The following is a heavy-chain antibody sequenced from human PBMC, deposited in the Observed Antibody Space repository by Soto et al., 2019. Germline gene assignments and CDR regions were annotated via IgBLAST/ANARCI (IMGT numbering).Heavy chain of an antibody. CDR3: ARPLCGSGSYNDY. CDR1: GYSFATYW. Sequence: GESLKICCKGSGYSFATYWIAWVRQMPGKGLEWMGIIYPAVSDTRYGPSFQGQVTISADKSISTAYLQWSSLKASDTAMYYCARPLCGSGSYNDYWGQGTLVTVSS. D-gene: IGHD3-10*01. V-gene: IGHV5-51*01. CDR2: IYPAVSDT. J-gene: IGHJ4*02.